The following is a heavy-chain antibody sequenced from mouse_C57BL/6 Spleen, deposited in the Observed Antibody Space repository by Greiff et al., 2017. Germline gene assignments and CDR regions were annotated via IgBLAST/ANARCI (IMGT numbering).Heavy chain of an antibody. V-gene: IGHV1-22*01. Sequence: SGPELVKPGASVKMSCKASGYTFTDYNMHWVKQSHGKSLEWIGYINPNNGGTSYNQKFKGKATLTVNKSSSTAYMELRSLTSEDSAVYYCASYYYGSSYAMDYWGQGTSVTVSS. CDR2: INPNNGGT. CDR1: GYTFTDYN. J-gene: IGHJ4*01. CDR3: ASYYYGSSYAMDY. D-gene: IGHD1-1*01.